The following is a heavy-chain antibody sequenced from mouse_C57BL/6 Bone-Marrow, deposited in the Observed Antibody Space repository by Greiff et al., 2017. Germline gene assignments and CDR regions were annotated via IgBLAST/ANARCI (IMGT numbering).Heavy chain of an antibody. CDR1: GFTFSSYA. CDR2: ISDGGSYT. CDR3: ARDDVSFAY. J-gene: IGHJ2*01. Sequence: EVKLMESGGGLVKPGGSLKLSCAASGFTFSSYAMSWVRQTPEKRLEWVATISDGGSYTYYPDNVKGRFTISRDNAKNNLYLQMSHLKSEDTAMYYCARDDVSFAYWGQGTTLPVSS. D-gene: IGHD2-3*01. V-gene: IGHV5-4*01.